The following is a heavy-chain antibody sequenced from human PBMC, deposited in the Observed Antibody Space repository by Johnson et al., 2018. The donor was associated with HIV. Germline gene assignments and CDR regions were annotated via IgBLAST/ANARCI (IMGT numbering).Heavy chain of an antibody. Sequence: VQLVESGGGVVRPGGSLRLSCAASGFRFDENGLNWVRQRPGKGLEWVSGINWNGGSIGYADSVKGRFIISRDNGKNSLYLQMKSLRVEDTALFYCTRRDSGGLSFDIWGQGTMVIVSS. CDR1: GFRFDENG. V-gene: IGHV3-20*04. J-gene: IGHJ3*02. CDR2: INWNGGSI. CDR3: TRRDSGGLSFDI. D-gene: IGHD1-26*01.